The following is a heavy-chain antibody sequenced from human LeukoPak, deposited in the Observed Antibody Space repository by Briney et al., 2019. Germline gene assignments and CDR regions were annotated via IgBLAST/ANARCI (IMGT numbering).Heavy chain of an antibody. CDR3: AREDFCSSGSCFDP. J-gene: IGHJ5*02. CDR1: GYTFTGYY. Sequence: KPGASVKVSCKASGYTFTGYYIHWVRQAPGQGLEWMGWINPKSGGANYAQKFQGRVTMTRDTSISTAYMELSRLRSVDTAVYYCAREDFCSSGSCFDPWGQGSLVTVSS. CDR2: INPKSGGA. D-gene: IGHD6-13*01. V-gene: IGHV1-2*02.